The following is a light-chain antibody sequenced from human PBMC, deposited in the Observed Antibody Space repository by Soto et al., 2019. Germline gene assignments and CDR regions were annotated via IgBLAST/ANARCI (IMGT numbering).Light chain of an antibody. CDR2: GAS. J-gene: IGKJ2*01. V-gene: IGKV1-5*01. CDR1: QSVSGW. CDR3: QQYDNVPT. Sequence: DIQMTQSPSTLSASVGDTVTVTCRASQSVSGWLAWYQQKPGEAPKLLIYGASILETGVPSRFSGSGSGKHFTFTISSLQPEDIATYYCQQYDNVPTFGQGTKLEMK.